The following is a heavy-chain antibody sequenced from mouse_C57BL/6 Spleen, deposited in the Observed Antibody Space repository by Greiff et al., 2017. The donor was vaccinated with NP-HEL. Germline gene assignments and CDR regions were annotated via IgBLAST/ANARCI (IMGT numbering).Heavy chain of an antibody. J-gene: IGHJ1*03. V-gene: IGHV2-5*01. CDR3: AKGTMITTRDWYFDV. CDR1: GFSLTSYG. CDR2: IWRGGST. D-gene: IGHD2-4*01. Sequence: VQLQQSGPGLVQPSQSLSITCTVSGFSLTSYGVHWVRQSPGKGLEWLGVIWRGGSTDYNAAFMSRLSITKDNSKSQVFFKMNSLQADDTAIYYCAKGTMITTRDWYFDVWGTGTTVTVSS.